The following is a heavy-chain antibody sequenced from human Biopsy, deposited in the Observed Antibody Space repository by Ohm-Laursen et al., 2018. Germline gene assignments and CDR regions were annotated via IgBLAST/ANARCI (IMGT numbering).Heavy chain of an antibody. Sequence: SVKVSCKAPEGTFSNYGVNWVRQAPGQGLEWLGVNIPILGTGNYAHQFQDRVTVVADTSTSTATMELRSLRSDDTAVYYCATKLTGYFHHWGQGTLVIVSS. D-gene: IGHD3-9*01. V-gene: IGHV1-69*06. J-gene: IGHJ1*01. CDR1: EGTFSNYG. CDR3: ATKLTGYFHH. CDR2: NIPILGTG.